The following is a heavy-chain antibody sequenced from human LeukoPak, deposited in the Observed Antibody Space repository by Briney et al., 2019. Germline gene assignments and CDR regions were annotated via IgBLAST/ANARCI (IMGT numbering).Heavy chain of an antibody. CDR1: GFTFSSYA. D-gene: IGHD1-26*01. CDR3: SNVGGGNSGSYPEH. V-gene: IGHV3-23*01. Sequence: GGSLRLSCAASGFTFSSYAMSWVRQAPGKGLEWVSAISGSGGSTYYADSVKGRFTISRDNSKNPLYLQMNSLRAEDTAVYYCSNVGGGNSGSYPEHWGQGTLVTVSS. J-gene: IGHJ1*01. CDR2: ISGSGGST.